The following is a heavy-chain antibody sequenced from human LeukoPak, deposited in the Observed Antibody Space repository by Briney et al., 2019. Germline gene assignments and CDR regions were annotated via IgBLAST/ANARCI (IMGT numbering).Heavy chain of an antibody. D-gene: IGHD1-26*01. CDR3: ARGRGYGGSYLRAFDI. J-gene: IGHJ3*02. V-gene: IGHV4-59*08. CDR1: GGSISSYF. Sequence: SETLSLTCTVSGGSISSYFWSWIRQPPGKGLEWIGYISYGVGTNYNPSLKSRVTTSLDTSKNQFSLKLSSVTAADTAVYYCARGRGYGGSYLRAFDIWGQGAMVTVSS. CDR2: ISYGVGT.